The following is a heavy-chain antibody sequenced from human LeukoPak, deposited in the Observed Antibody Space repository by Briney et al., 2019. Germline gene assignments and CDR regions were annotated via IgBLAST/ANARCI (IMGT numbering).Heavy chain of an antibody. CDR1: GGSISSGDCS. D-gene: IGHD3-10*01. J-gene: IGHJ4*02. V-gene: IGHV4-30-2*01. CDR2: MYHSGST. Sequence: SQTLSLTCVVAGGSISSGDCSWNWIRQPPGKGLEWIGYMYHSGSTSYNPSLKSRVTISVERSKNQFSLKLTSVTAADAALYYCARANGYYGSGIPYFEYWGQGTLVTVSS. CDR3: ARANGYYGSGIPYFEY.